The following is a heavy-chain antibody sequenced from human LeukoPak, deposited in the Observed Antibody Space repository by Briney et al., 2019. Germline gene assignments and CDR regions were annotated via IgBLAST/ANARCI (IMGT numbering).Heavy chain of an antibody. CDR3: AVTMVRGVIKGGVFDY. CDR1: GGSFSGYY. J-gene: IGHJ4*02. D-gene: IGHD3-10*01. CDR2: INHSGST. V-gene: IGHV4-34*01. Sequence: SETLSLTCAVYGGSFSGYYWSWIRQPPGKGLEWIGEINHSGSTNYNPSLTSRVTISVDTSKNQFSLKLSSVTAADTAVYYCAVTMVRGVIKGGVFDYWGQGTLVTVSS.